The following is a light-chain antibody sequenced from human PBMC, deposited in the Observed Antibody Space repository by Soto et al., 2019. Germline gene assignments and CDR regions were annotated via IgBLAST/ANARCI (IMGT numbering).Light chain of an antibody. J-gene: IGKJ5*01. CDR3: QHYGSSPPIT. CDR1: QSVSSKY. V-gene: IGKV3-20*01. Sequence: DIVLTHSPGTLSLSPGERATLSCRASQSVSSKYLAWYQQKPGQAPRLLIYAASSRATGIPDRFSGSGSGTDFTLTISRLEPEDFAVYYCQHYGSSPPITFGQGTRLEIK. CDR2: AAS.